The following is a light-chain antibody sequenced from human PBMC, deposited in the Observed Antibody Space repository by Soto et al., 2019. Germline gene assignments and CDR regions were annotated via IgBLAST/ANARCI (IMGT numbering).Light chain of an antibody. V-gene: IGKV1-5*01. CDR2: DAS. CDR1: QSISSW. CDR3: QQYNSYL. J-gene: IGKJ4*01. Sequence: DIQMTQSPSTLSASVGDRVTITCRASQSISSWLAWYQQKPGKAPKLPIYDASSLESGVPSRFSGSGSGTEFTLTISSLQPDDFATYYCQQYNSYLFGGGTKVEIK.